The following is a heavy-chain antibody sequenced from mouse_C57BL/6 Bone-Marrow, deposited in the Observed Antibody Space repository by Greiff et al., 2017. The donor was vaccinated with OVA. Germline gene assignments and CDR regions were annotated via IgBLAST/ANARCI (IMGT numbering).Heavy chain of an antibody. J-gene: IGHJ2*01. CDR1: GYTFTSYW. V-gene: IGHV1-64*01. D-gene: IGHD2-2*01. CDR3: ARSTVTMNFDY. CDR2: IHPNSGST. Sequence: QVQLQQPGAELVKPGASVKLSCKASGYTFTSYWMHWVKQRPGQGLEWIGMIHPNSGSTNYNEKFKSKATLTVDKSSSTAYMQLSSLTSEDSAVYYCARSTVTMNFDYWGQGTTLTVSS.